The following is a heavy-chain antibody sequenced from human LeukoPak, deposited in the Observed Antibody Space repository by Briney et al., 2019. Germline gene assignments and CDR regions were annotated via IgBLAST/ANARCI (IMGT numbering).Heavy chain of an antibody. J-gene: IGHJ4*02. CDR2: NSAGNGNT. V-gene: IGHV1-3*01. D-gene: IGHD1-26*01. CDR3: ARDSGSGNNDY. CDR1: GYTFTSYA. Sequence: ASVKVSCKASGYTFTSYAIHWVRQAPGQRLEWMGWNSAGNGNTKYSQNFQGRVTFISNTSATTAFMELSSLRSEDAAVYYCARDSGSGNNDYWGQGTLVTVSS.